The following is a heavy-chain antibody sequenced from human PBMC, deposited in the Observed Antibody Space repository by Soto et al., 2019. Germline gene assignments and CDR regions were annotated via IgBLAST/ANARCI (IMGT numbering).Heavy chain of an antibody. D-gene: IGHD6-13*01. CDR1: GFTFSSYA. J-gene: IGHJ4*02. V-gene: IGHV3-23*01. Sequence: EVQLLDSGGGLVQPGGSLRLSCAASGFTFSSYAMNWVRQAPGKGLEWVSVISGSGDSTYYADSVKDRFTISRDNSKNTLYLQMNSLRTEDTAVYYCARRGTGTYFDYWGQGTLVTVSS. CDR3: ARRGTGTYFDY. CDR2: ISGSGDST.